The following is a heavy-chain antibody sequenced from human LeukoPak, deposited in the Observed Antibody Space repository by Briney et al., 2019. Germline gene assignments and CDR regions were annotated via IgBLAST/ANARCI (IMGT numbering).Heavy chain of an antibody. V-gene: IGHV1-8*01. J-gene: IGHJ4*02. CDR1: GYTFTSYD. Sequence: GASVKVSCKASGYTFTSYDINWVRQATGQGLEWMGWMNPNSGNTGYAQKFQGRVTMTRNTSISRAYMELSSLRSEDTAVYYCARGRVPGYDFWSGYYANDYWGQGTLVTVSS. CDR2: MNPNSGNT. CDR3: ARGRVPGYDFWSGYYANDY. D-gene: IGHD3-3*01.